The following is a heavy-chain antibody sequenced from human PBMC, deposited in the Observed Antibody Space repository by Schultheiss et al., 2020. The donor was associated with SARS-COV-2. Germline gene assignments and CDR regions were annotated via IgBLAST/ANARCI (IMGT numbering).Heavy chain of an antibody. CDR3: ARVFPLGFGELFDY. J-gene: IGHJ4*02. V-gene: IGHV1-18*04. CDR2: ISAYNGNT. Sequence: ASVKVSCKASGYSFTGYYMHWVRQAPGQGLEWMGWISAYNGNTNYAQKLQGRVTMTTDTSTSTAYMELRSLRSDDTAVYYCARVFPLGFGELFDYWGQGTLVTVSS. CDR1: GYSFTGYY. D-gene: IGHD3-10*01.